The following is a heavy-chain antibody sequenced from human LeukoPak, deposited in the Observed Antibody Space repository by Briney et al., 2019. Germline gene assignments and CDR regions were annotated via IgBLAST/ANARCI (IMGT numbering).Heavy chain of an antibody. CDR3: ASSLRDYFDY. Sequence: SETLSLTCTVSGGSISSGSYYWSWIRQPAGKGLEWIGRIYTSGSTNYNPSLKSRVTISVDTSKNQFSLKLSSVAAADTAVYYCASSLRDYFDYWGQGTLVTVSS. J-gene: IGHJ4*02. V-gene: IGHV4-61*02. D-gene: IGHD5/OR15-5a*01. CDR2: IYTSGST. CDR1: GGSISSGSYY.